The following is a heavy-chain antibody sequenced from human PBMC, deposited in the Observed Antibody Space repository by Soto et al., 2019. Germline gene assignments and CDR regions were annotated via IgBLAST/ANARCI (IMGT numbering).Heavy chain of an antibody. V-gene: IGHV3-23*01. CDR2: ITGRGDSI. J-gene: IGHJ4*02. D-gene: IGHD3-22*01. CDR1: GFTFSIYA. Sequence: GGSLRLSCVASGFTFSIYAMSWVRQAPGKGLEWVSTITGRGDSIFYADSVRGRFTISRDNSKNTLYLQMNSLRAEDTAVYYCAHVGYYDSSSYGWGQGTLVTVSS. CDR3: AHVGYYDSSSYG.